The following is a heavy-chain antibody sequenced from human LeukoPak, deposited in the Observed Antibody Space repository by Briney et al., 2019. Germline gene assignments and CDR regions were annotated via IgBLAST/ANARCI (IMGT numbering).Heavy chain of an antibody. V-gene: IGHV3-23*01. CDR3: AKHTLLRGYSYGFDY. D-gene: IGHD5-18*01. CDR2: IRGSGGLT. CDR1: GFTFSTYA. Sequence: GGCLRLSCAASGFTFSTYAMSWVRQAPGKGLEWVSPIRGSGGLTSYADSVEGRFTISRDNSKKTLYLQMNSLRAEDTPVYYCAKHTLLRGYSYGFDYWGQGTLVTVSS. J-gene: IGHJ4*02.